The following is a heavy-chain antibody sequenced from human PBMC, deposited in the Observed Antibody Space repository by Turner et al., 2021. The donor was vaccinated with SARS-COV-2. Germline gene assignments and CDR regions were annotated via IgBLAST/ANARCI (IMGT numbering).Heavy chain of an antibody. CDR2: ISYDGSNK. V-gene: IGHV3-30*18. Sequence: QVQLVESGGGVVQPGRSLRLSCAASGFTLSSYGMHWVRQAPGKGLEWVAVISYDGSNKYYADSVKGRFTISRDNSKNTLYLQMNSLRAEDTAVYYCAKVSPNRGLRPYYYYYGMDVWGQGTTVTVSS. CDR1: GFTLSSYG. J-gene: IGHJ6*02. D-gene: IGHD5-12*01. CDR3: AKVSPNRGLRPYYYYYGMDV.